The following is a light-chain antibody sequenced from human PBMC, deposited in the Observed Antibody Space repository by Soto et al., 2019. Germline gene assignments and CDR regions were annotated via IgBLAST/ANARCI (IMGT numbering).Light chain of an antibody. J-gene: IGKJ5*01. V-gene: IGKV1-12*01. CDR2: AAS. CDR3: QLYGISPH. Sequence: DIQITQSPSFLSASVGNRVTIHCRASQAVSTWLAWYQQKPGDARKLLIYAASSLQSGVPSRFSGSGSGTDFTLTIRCLQPEDFAVYYCQLYGISPHFGQGSRLAIK. CDR1: QAVSTW.